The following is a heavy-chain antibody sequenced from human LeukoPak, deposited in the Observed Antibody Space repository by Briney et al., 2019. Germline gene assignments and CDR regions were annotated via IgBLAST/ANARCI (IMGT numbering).Heavy chain of an antibody. CDR3: ARGEAGIAVAGMFTIDY. Sequence: SVKVSCKASGGTFSSYAISWVRQAPGQGLEWMGGIIPIFGTANYAQKFQGRVTITADKSTSTAYMELSSLRSEDTAVYYCARGEAGIAVAGMFTIDYWGQGTLVTVSS. V-gene: IGHV1-69*06. CDR1: GGTFSSYA. D-gene: IGHD6-19*01. CDR2: IIPIFGTA. J-gene: IGHJ4*02.